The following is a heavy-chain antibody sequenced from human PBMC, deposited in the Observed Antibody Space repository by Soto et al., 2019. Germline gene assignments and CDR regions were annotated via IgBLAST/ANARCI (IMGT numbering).Heavy chain of an antibody. CDR2: INYSGEIT. Sequence: LRLSCAASGVSFNTHAMSWVRQAPGKGLEWVSGINYSGEITSYADSVKGRFTISRDNSKNTVSLQMNSLRGEDTAIYYCAKRTAVAGTYYWGQGIQVTVSS. CDR1: GVSFNTHA. D-gene: IGHD6-19*01. CDR3: AKRTAVAGTYY. J-gene: IGHJ4*02. V-gene: IGHV3-23*01.